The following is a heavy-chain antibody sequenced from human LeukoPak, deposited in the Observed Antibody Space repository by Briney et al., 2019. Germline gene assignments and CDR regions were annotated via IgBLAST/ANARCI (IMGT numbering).Heavy chain of an antibody. CDR3: ARQTAMGRSGDF. J-gene: IGHJ4*02. CDR2: IDPSDSDT. CDR1: GYSFTNYW. V-gene: IGHV5-51*01. Sequence: GESLKISCKASGYSFTNYWIGWVRQMPEEGLEWMGIIDPSDSDTRYTPSFQGQVTISADMSLTTAYLQWNSLKASDTAMYYCARQTAMGRSGDFWGQGTLVTVSS. D-gene: IGHD5-18*01.